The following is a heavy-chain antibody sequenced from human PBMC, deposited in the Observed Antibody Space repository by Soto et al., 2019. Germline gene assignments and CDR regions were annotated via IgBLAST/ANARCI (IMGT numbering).Heavy chain of an antibody. D-gene: IGHD6-6*01. CDR1: GGSISSGGYY. J-gene: IGHJ6*02. Sequence: PSETLSLTCTVSGGSISSGGYYWSWIRQHPGKGLEWIGYIYYSGSTYYNPSLKSRVTISVDTSKNQFSLKLSSVTAADTAVYYCATRGSSSLRYYYYGMDVWGQGTTVTVSS. CDR3: ATRGSSSLRYYYYGMDV. V-gene: IGHV4-31*03. CDR2: IYYSGST.